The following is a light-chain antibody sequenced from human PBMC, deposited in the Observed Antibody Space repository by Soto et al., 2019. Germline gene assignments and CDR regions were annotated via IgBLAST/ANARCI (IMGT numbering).Light chain of an antibody. V-gene: IGKV1-39*01. CDR2: ETS. J-gene: IGKJ2*01. CDR3: QQSFSPPYT. Sequence: IQMTQSPSSLSASVRDRVTITCRASQSLSSRLTWYQQKPGEAPKLLIYETSSLHSGVPSRFSGSGSETDFTLTINSLQPEDFATYYCQQSFSPPYTFGQGTKLEIK. CDR1: QSLSSR.